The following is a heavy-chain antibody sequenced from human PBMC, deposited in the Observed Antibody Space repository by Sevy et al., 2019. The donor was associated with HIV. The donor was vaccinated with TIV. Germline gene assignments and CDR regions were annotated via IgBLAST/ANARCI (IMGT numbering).Heavy chain of an antibody. CDR3: ATEAGRAEKRYYESRAYYST. J-gene: IGHJ4*02. CDR1: GYTFVGYY. V-gene: IGHV1-2*02. CDR2: INPASGGT. D-gene: IGHD3-22*01. Sequence: ASVKVSCKTSGYTFVGYYIHWVRQAPGQGLEWMGWINPASGGTDYAREFQGRVTMTRDTSLRTADMEVRWLKSDDTAVYYCATEAGRAEKRYYESRAYYSTWGQGTPVTVSS.